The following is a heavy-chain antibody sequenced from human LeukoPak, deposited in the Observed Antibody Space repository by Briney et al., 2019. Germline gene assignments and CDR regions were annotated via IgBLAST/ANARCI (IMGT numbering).Heavy chain of an antibody. Sequence: GGSLRLSCAVSGFTFSTYRMSWVLQATGKGLEWMANIKQDRSEKPSVDSVKGRFTISRDNAKNSLYLQMSSLRAEDTAVYYCTRVEETATTAAIIRKYSYYYYYMDVWGKGNTVTVSS. D-gene: IGHD4-11*01. J-gene: IGHJ6*03. V-gene: IGHV3-7*01. CDR3: TRVEETATTAAIIRKYSYYYYYMDV. CDR2: IKQDRSEK. CDR1: GFTFSTYR.